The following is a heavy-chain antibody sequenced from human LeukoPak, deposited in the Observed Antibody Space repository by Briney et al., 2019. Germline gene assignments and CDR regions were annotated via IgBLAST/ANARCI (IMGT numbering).Heavy chain of an antibody. D-gene: IGHD3-3*01. CDR3: ARGGFWSGYWEFDP. Sequence: SETLSLTCAVYVGPYRVFFWSCIRQAPGKGLEWIGEISHSGSSNYNPSLKSRVTISVDTSKNQFSLKLSSATAADTAVYYCARGGFWSGYWEFDPWGQGTLVTVSS. V-gene: IGHV4-34*01. J-gene: IGHJ5*02. CDR2: ISHSGSS. CDR1: VGPYRVFF.